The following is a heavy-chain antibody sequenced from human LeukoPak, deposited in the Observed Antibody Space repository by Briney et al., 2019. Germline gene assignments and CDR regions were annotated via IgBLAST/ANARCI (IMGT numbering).Heavy chain of an antibody. Sequence: GASVKVSCKASGGTFSSYAISWVRQAPGQGLEWMGGIIPIFGTANYAQKFQGRVTITADKSTSTAYMELSSLRSEDTAVYYCARGDYDSSGYHFDYWGQGTLVTVSS. CDR3: ARGDYDSSGYHFDY. CDR1: GGTFSSYA. D-gene: IGHD3-22*01. J-gene: IGHJ4*02. V-gene: IGHV1-69*06. CDR2: IIPIFGTA.